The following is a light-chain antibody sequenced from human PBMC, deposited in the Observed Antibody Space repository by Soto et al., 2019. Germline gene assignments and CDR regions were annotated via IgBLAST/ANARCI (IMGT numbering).Light chain of an antibody. CDR1: QSVNSN. Sequence: EVVLTQSPATLSVSLGERATLSCRASQSVNSNLAWYQQKPGQAPRLLVYGASTMATGIPVRFSGSGSGTAFTLTINGLQSADFPVYYYQQYFKWWTFGPGTKVE. V-gene: IGKV3-15*01. CDR2: GAS. CDR3: QQYFKWWT. J-gene: IGKJ1*01.